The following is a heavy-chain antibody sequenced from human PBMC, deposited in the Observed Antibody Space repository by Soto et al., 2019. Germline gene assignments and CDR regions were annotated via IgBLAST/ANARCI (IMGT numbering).Heavy chain of an antibody. Sequence: GGSLRLSCAASGFTLSSYAMSWVRQAPGKGLEWVSAISGSGGSTYYADSVKGRFTISRDNSKNTLYLQMNSLRAEDTAVYYCAKPLSDPLLFDPWGQGTLVTVSS. CDR1: GFTLSSYA. CDR2: ISGSGGST. J-gene: IGHJ5*02. CDR3: AKPLSDPLLFDP. D-gene: IGHD2-15*01. V-gene: IGHV3-23*01.